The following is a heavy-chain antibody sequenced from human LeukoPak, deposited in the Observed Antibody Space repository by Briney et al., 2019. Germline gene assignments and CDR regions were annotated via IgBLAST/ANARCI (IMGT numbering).Heavy chain of an antibody. Sequence: ASVKVSCKASEYAFTGYYMHWVRQAPGQGLEWMGWINPNSGGTNYAQKFQGRVTMTRDTSISTAYMELSRLRSDDTAVYYCARVGGSWLDNWFDPWGQGTLVTVSS. CDR2: INPNSGGT. D-gene: IGHD2-15*01. J-gene: IGHJ5*02. CDR3: ARVGGSWLDNWFDP. CDR1: EYAFTGYY. V-gene: IGHV1-2*02.